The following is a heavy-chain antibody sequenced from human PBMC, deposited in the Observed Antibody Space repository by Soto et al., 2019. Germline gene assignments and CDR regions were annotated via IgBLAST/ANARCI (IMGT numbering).Heavy chain of an antibody. V-gene: IGHV3-30-3*01. J-gene: IGHJ6*02. CDR3: SRDKGCSSTSCHSHYYYYGMDV. CDR1: GFTFSSYA. Sequence: GGSLRLSCAASGFTFSSYAMHWVRQAPGKGLEWVAVISYDGSNKYYADSVKGRFTISRDNSKNTLYLQMNSLRAEDTAVYYWSRDKGCSSTSCHSHYYYYGMDVWGQGTTVTVSS. D-gene: IGHD2-2*01. CDR2: ISYDGSNK.